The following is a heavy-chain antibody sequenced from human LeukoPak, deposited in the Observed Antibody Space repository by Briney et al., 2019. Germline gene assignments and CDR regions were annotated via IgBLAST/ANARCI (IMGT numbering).Heavy chain of an antibody. D-gene: IGHD1-26*01. CDR2: IKSKTDGGTT. CDR1: GFTFSNAW. Sequence: GGSLRLSCAASGFTFSNAWMNWVRQAPGKGLEWVGRIKSKTDGGTTDYAAPVKGRFTISRDDSKNTLYLQMNSLKAEDTAVYYCTTDGIESGSYGMDVWGQGTTVTVSS. J-gene: IGHJ6*02. CDR3: TTDGIESGSYGMDV. V-gene: IGHV3-15*07.